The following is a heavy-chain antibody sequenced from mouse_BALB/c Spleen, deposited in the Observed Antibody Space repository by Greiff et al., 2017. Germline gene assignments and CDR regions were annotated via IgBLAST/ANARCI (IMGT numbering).Heavy chain of an antibody. Sequence: QVQLQQSGAELVKPGASVKLSCKASGYTFTSYWMHWVKQRPGQGLEWIGEINPSNGRTNYNEKFKSKATLTVDKSSSTAYMQLSSLTSEDSAVYYCAGRGIYDGFAYWGQGTLVTVSA. CDR1: GYTFTSYW. CDR3: AGRGIYDGFAY. CDR2: INPSNGRT. J-gene: IGHJ3*01. V-gene: IGHV1S81*02. D-gene: IGHD2-3*01.